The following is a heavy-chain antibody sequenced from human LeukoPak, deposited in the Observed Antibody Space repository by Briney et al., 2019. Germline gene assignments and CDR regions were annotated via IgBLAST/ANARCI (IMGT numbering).Heavy chain of an antibody. CDR1: GFTFSSYA. Sequence: GGSQRLSCAASGFTFSSYAMSWVRQAPGKGLEWVAVISYDVGKKYYADSVKGRFTISRDNAKNSLYLQMNSLRAEDTAVYYCAELGITMIGGVWGKGTTVTISS. CDR2: ISYDVGKK. J-gene: IGHJ6*04. D-gene: IGHD3-10*02. CDR3: AELGITMIGGV. V-gene: IGHV3-30*18.